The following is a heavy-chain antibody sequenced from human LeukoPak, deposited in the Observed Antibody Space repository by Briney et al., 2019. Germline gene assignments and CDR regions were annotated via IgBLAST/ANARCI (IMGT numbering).Heavy chain of an antibody. J-gene: IGHJ6*03. CDR1: GGTFSSYV. CDR3: ARVDRHYFYMDV. V-gene: IGHV1-69*05. Sequence: SVKVSCKSSGGTFSSYVITWERQAPGQGLEWVGGIIPMFNTPNYAQKFQGRVTITTDESTHTSFMELNSLSSADTAVYYCARVDRHYFYMDVWGKGTTVTVSS. CDR2: IIPMFNTP.